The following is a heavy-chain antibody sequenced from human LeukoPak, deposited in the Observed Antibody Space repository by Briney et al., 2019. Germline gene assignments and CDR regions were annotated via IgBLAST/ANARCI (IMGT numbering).Heavy chain of an antibody. CDR3: AREYYDSSGYYYTHS. V-gene: IGHV4-31*03. CDR1: SGPLNSGGFY. D-gene: IGHD3-22*01. Sequence: SETLSLTCTVSSGPLNSGGFYWSWIRQHPGQDLEWIAYIYHSGTTYYNPSLKGRATLSVDMSKNQFSLKLTSVTAADTAVYYCAREYYDSSGYYYTHSWGQGTQVTVSS. J-gene: IGHJ4*02. CDR2: IYHSGTT.